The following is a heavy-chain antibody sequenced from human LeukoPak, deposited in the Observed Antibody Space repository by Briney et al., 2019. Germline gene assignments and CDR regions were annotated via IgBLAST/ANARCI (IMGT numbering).Heavy chain of an antibody. CDR2: IRSKVNSYAT. V-gene: IGHV3-73*01. D-gene: IGHD3-9*01. J-gene: IGHJ6*04. CDR1: GFTFSGAT. CDR3: TSTAYYMDV. Sequence: GGSPRLSCAASGFTFSGATMHWVRQASGKGLEWVGRIRSKVNSYATAYAASVQGRFTVSRDDSENTAYLQMNSLKTEDTAVYYCTSTAYYMDVWGKGTTVTVSS.